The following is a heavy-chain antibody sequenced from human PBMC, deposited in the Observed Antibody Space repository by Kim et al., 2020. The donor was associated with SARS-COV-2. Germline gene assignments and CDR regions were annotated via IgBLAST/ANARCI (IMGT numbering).Heavy chain of an antibody. J-gene: IGHJ4*02. V-gene: IGHV1-2*02. CDR2: PNSGGT. Sequence: PNSGGTNYAQNFQGRVTMTRDTSISTAYMELSRLRSDDTAVYYCARSWDYWGQGTLVTVSS. CDR3: ARSWDY.